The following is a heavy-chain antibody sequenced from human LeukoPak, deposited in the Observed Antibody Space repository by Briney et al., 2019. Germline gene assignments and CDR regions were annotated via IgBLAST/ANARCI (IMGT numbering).Heavy chain of an antibody. Sequence: GGSLRLSCAASGFTFSNYAMSWVRQAPGMGLECVSTISGSGGSTYYADSVKGRFTLSRDNSTNTMYLQTNTLRAEDTAVYYCAKNLWFGELLLGGAFDMWGQGTMVTVSS. J-gene: IGHJ3*02. CDR2: ISGSGGST. CDR1: GFTFSNYA. CDR3: AKNLWFGELLLGGAFDM. D-gene: IGHD3-10*01. V-gene: IGHV3-23*01.